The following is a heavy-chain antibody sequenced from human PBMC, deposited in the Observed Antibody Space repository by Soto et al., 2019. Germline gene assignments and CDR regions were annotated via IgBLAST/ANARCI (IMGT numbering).Heavy chain of an antibody. CDR3: TRGIAAAGNYYHYGMYV. D-gene: IGHD6-13*01. J-gene: IGHJ6*02. V-gene: IGHV3-49*03. CDR1: GFTFGDYA. CDR2: IRSKAYGGTT. Sequence: PGGSLRLSCTASGFTFGDYAMSWFRQAPGKGLEWVGFIRSKAYGGTTEYAASVKGRFTISRDDSKSIAYLQMNSLKTEDTAVYYCTRGIAAAGNYYHYGMYVWGQGTTVTVSS.